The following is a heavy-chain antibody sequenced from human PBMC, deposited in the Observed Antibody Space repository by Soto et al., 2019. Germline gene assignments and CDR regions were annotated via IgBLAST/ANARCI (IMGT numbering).Heavy chain of an antibody. V-gene: IGHV3-30*18. CDR3: AKDKDRGYDYYYYYGMDV. CDR2: ISYDGSNK. CDR1: GFTFSSCG. J-gene: IGHJ6*02. D-gene: IGHD5-12*01. Sequence: GGSLRLSCAASGFTFSSCGMHWVRQAPGKGLEWVAVISYDGSNKYYADSVKGRFTISRDNSKNTLYLQMNSLRAEDTAVYYCAKDKDRGYDYYYYYGMDVWGQGTTVTVSS.